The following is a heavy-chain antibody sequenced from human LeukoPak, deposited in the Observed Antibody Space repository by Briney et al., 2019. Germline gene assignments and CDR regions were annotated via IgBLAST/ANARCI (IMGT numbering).Heavy chain of an antibody. CDR1: GGTFSSYA. J-gene: IGHJ4*02. CDR2: IIPILGIA. V-gene: IGHV1-69*04. Sequence: GASVKVSCKASGGTFSSYAISWLRQAPGQGLEWMGRIIPILGIANYAQKFQGRVTITADKSTSTAYMELSSLRSEDTAVYYCAREYQDYYGSGSYFDYWGQGTLVTVSS. CDR3: AREYQDYYGSGSYFDY. D-gene: IGHD3-10*01.